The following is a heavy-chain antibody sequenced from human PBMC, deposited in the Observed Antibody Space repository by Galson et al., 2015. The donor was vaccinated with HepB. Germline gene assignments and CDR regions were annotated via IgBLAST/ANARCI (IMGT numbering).Heavy chain of an antibody. V-gene: IGHV3-21*04. Sequence: SLRLSCAASGFTFSSYNMNWVRQAPGKGLEWVSSISSSSSYIYYADSVKGRFTISRDNAKNSLYLQMNSLRAEDTAVYYCAREYDDILTGYYISNYYYYYGMDVWGQGTTVTVSS. D-gene: IGHD3-9*01. CDR1: GFTFSSYN. CDR2: ISSSSSYI. CDR3: AREYDDILTGYYISNYYYYYGMDV. J-gene: IGHJ6*02.